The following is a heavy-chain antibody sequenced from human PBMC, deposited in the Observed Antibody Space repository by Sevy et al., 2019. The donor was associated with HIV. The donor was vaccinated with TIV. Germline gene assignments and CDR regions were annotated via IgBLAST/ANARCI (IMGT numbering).Heavy chain of an antibody. CDR2: IYYSGST. J-gene: IGHJ4*02. CDR1: GGSISSSSYY. D-gene: IGHD4-17*01. V-gene: IGHV4-39*01. Sequence: SETLSLTCTVSGGSISSSSYYWGWIRQPPGKGLEWIGSIYYSGSTYYNPSLKSRVTISVDTSKNQFSLKLSSVTAADKAVYYCATPSHDYGDYLFDYWGQGTLVTVSS. CDR3: ATPSHDYGDYLFDY.